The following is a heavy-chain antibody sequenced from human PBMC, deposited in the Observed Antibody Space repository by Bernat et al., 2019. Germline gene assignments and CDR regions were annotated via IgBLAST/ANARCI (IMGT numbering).Heavy chain of an antibody. CDR3: ARDIGLLLWFGESPGSDAFDI. CDR1: GFTFSSYS. Sequence: EVQLVESGGGLVKPGGSLRLSCAASGFTFSSYSMNWVRQAPGKGLEWVSSISSSSSYIYYADSVKGRFTISRDNAKNSLYLQMNSLRAEDTAVYYCARDIGLLLWFGESPGSDAFDIWGQGTMVTVS. J-gene: IGHJ3*02. D-gene: IGHD3-10*01. V-gene: IGHV3-21*01. CDR2: ISSSSSYI.